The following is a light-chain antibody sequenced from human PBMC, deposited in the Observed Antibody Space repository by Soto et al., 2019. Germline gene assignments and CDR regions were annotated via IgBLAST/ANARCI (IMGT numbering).Light chain of an antibody. CDR1: SSDVGGYNY. J-gene: IGLJ2*01. V-gene: IGLV2-14*03. CDR3: ISYTSSSTLKV. Sequence: QSALTQPASVSGSPGQSITISCTGTSSDVGGYNYVSWYQQHPGKAPKLMIYDVSIRPSGVSNRFSGSKSGNTASLTISGLQAEDEADYYCISYTSSSTLKVFGGGTKLTVL. CDR2: DVS.